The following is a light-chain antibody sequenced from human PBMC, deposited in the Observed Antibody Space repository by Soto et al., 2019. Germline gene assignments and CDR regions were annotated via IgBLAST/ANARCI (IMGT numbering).Light chain of an antibody. CDR2: DAS. Sequence: DIQMTQSPSTLSASVGDRVTITCRASQSISSWLAWYQQKPGKAPKLLIYDASSLESGVPSRFSGSGSGTKFTLTIRSLQPDDFATYYCQQYNSYPWTFGQGTKVEIK. CDR3: QQYNSYPWT. J-gene: IGKJ1*01. CDR1: QSISSW. V-gene: IGKV1-5*01.